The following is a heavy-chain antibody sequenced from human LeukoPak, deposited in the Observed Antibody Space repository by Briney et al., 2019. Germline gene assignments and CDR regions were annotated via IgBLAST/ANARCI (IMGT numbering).Heavy chain of an antibody. J-gene: IGHJ6*04. CDR1: GFTFSTYA. D-gene: IGHD3-10*02. Sequence: GRSLRLSCAASGFTFSTYAMHWVRQAPGKGLEWVAVISYDGSNKYYADSVKGRFTISRDISKNTLYLQMNSLRAEDTAMYYCSRDMSPAMEVCGKGTTVTVSS. CDR2: ISYDGSNK. V-gene: IGHV3-30*04. CDR3: SRDMSPAMEV.